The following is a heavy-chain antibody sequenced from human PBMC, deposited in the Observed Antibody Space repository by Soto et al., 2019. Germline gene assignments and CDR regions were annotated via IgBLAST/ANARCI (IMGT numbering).Heavy chain of an antibody. CDR2: IYWDDDK. Sequence: SGPTLVNPXQTLTLTCTFSGFSLSTSDVGVGWIRQPPGKALEWLALIYWDDDKRYSPSLKSRLTITKDTSKNQVVLTMTNMDPVDTATFYCAHSRYSRSSFDYWGQGALVTVSS. D-gene: IGHD6-6*01. CDR3: AHSRYSRSSFDY. J-gene: IGHJ4*02. CDR1: GFSLSTSDVG. V-gene: IGHV2-5*02.